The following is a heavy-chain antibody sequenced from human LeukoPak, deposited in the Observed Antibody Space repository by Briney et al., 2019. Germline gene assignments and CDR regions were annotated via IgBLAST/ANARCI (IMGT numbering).Heavy chain of an antibody. CDR1: GYTFTGYY. Sequence: EASVKVSCKASGYTFTGYYIHWVRQAPGQGLEWMGWIKPTSGGTSYAQNLQGRVTMTRDTSINTAYMELSSLRSEDTAVYYCARDSCSSTSCYTVNWFDPWGQGTLVTVSS. CDR2: IKPTSGGT. V-gene: IGHV1-2*02. CDR3: ARDSCSSTSCYTVNWFDP. D-gene: IGHD2-2*02. J-gene: IGHJ5*02.